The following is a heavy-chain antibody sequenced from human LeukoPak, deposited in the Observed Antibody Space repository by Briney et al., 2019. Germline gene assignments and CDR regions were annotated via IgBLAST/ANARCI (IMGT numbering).Heavy chain of an antibody. CDR1: GFTISTYA. D-gene: IGHD5-24*01. CDR3: AKEFIAGDGHVDCDS. J-gene: IGHJ4*02. Sequence: QAGGSLGLSCAASGFTISTYAMTWVRQAPGKGLEWVSSITSSGATTYYADSVKGRFTISRDISKNTLYLQMNSLTAEDSAVYYCAKEFIAGDGHVDCDSWGQGTLVTVSS. CDR2: ITSSGATT. V-gene: IGHV3-23*01.